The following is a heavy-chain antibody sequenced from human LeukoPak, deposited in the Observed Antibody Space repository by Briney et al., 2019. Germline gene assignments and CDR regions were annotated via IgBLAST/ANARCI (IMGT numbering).Heavy chain of an antibody. CDR3: AKDGLSGTCEA. J-gene: IGHJ5*02. CDR1: GFTFSSYA. D-gene: IGHD1-20*01. Sequence: GGSLRLSCAASGFTFSSYAMHWVRQAPGKGLEWVAVISYDGSNKYYADSVKGRFTISRGNSKNTLYLQVNSLRPEDTAVYYCAKDGLSGTCEAWGQGTLVTVSS. CDR2: ISYDGSNK. V-gene: IGHV3-30-3*01.